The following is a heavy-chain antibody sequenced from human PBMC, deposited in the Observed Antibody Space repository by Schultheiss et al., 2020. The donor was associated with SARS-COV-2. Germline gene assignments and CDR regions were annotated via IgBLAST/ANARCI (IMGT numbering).Heavy chain of an antibody. V-gene: IGHV1-2*02. CDR1: GYTFTGYY. CDR2: INPNSGGT. J-gene: IGHJ5*02. D-gene: IGHD3-10*01. CDR3: ARDGSRSGGWFDP. Sequence: ASVKVSCKASGYTFTGYYMHWVRQAPGQGLEWMGWINPNSGGTNYAQKFQGRVTMTRDTSISTAYMELSRLRSDDTAVYYCARDGSRSGGWFDPWGQGTLVTVSS.